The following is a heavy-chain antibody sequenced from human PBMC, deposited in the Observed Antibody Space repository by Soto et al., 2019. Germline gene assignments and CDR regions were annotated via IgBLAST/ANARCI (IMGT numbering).Heavy chain of an antibody. CDR3: AAHTHYYDSSGYYDY. D-gene: IGHD3-22*01. V-gene: IGHV1-58*01. Sequence: SVKVSCKAPGFTFTSSAVQWVRQARGQRLEWIGWIVVGSGNTNYAQKFQERVTITRDMSTSTAYMELSSLRSEDTAVYYCAAHTHYYDSSGYYDYWGQGTLVTVSS. CDR2: IVVGSGNT. CDR1: GFTFTSSA. J-gene: IGHJ4*02.